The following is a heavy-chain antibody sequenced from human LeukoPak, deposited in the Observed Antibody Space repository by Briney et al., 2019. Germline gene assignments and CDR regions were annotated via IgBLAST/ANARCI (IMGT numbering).Heavy chain of an antibody. J-gene: IGHJ3*02. CDR1: GFTFSSYS. V-gene: IGHV3-48*01. D-gene: IGHD6-19*01. CDR3: ARDPAVQQWRDAFDI. Sequence: PGGSLRLSCAASGFTFSSYSMNWVRQAPGKGLEWVSYISSSSSTIYYVDSVKGRFTISRDNAKNSLYLQMNSLRAEDTAVYYCARDPAVQQWRDAFDIWGQGTMVTVSS. CDR2: ISSSSSTI.